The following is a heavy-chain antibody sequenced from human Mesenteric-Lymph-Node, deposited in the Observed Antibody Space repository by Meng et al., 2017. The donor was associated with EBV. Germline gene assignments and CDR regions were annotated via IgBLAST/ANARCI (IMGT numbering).Heavy chain of an antibody. J-gene: IGHJ5*02. CDR2: INPSGGST. D-gene: IGHD6-13*01. CDR1: GYTFTSYY. Sequence: QVQLVQSGAEVKKPGASVKVSCKASGYTFTSYYMHWVRQAPGQGLEWMGIINPSGGSTSYAQKFQGRVTMTRDTSTSTVYMELSSLRSEDTAVYYCARGAQAAAGTGWFDPWGQGTMVTVSS. V-gene: IGHV1-46*01. CDR3: ARGAQAAAGTGWFDP.